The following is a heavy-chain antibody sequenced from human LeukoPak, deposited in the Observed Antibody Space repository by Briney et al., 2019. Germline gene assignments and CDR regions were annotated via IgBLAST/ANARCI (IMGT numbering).Heavy chain of an antibody. D-gene: IGHD4-11*01. CDR2: ISYDGSNK. J-gene: IGHJ5*02. Sequence: TGGSLRLSCAASGFTFSSYSMNWVRQAPGKGLEWVAVISYDGSNKYYADSVKGRFTISRDNSKNTLYLQMNSLRAEDTAVYYCAKDDYSNYGGFDPWGQGTLVTVSS. CDR3: AKDDYSNYGGFDP. CDR1: GFTFSSYS. V-gene: IGHV3-30*18.